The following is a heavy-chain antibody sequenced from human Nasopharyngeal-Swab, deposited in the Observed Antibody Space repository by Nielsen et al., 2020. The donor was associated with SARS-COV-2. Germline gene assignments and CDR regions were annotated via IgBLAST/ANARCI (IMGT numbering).Heavy chain of an antibody. V-gene: IGHV3-30*18. CDR2: ISYDGSNK. J-gene: IGHJ4*02. CDR1: GFTFSSYG. CDR3: AKARYSGSYPPPFFDY. D-gene: IGHD1-26*01. Sequence: LKISCAASGFTFSSYGMHWVRQAPGKGLEWVAVISYDGSNKYYADSVKGRFTISRDNSKNTLYLQMNSLRAEDTAVYYCAKARYSGSYPPPFFDYWGQGTLVTVSS.